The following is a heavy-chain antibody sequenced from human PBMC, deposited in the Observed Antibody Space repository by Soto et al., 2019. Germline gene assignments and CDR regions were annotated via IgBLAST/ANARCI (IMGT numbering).Heavy chain of an antibody. Sequence: KPWETLSLTCAVYGGSFSGYYWSWIRQPPGKGLEWIGEINHSGSTNYNPSLKSRVTISVDTSKNQFSLKLSSVTAADTAVYYCARRGTVQQLFWSDYYYGMDVWGQGTTVTVSS. CDR2: INHSGST. D-gene: IGHD3-3*01. CDR1: GGSFSGYY. J-gene: IGHJ6*02. CDR3: ARRGTVQQLFWSDYYYGMDV. V-gene: IGHV4-34*01.